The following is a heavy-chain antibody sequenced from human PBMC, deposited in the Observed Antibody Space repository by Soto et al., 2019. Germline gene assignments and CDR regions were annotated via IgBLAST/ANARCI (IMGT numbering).Heavy chain of an antibody. CDR1: GGSISSSSYY. V-gene: IGHV4-39*01. CDR2: IYYSGST. D-gene: IGHD5-18*01. CDR3: ARRRGDTAMVSGYYGMDV. Sequence: SETLSLTCTVSGGSISSSSYYWCWIRHPPGKGLDWIGSIYYSGSTYYNPSLKSRVTISVDTSKNQFPLKLSSVTAADTAVYYCARRRGDTAMVSGYYGMDVWGQGTTVTVSS. J-gene: IGHJ6*02.